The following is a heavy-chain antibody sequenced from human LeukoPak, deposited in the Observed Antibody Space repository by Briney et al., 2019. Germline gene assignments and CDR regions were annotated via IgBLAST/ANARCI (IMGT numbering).Heavy chain of an antibody. J-gene: IGHJ4*02. CDR2: IYYDGSNQ. D-gene: IGHD1-26*01. CDR1: GLRFRNYG. V-gene: IGHV3-33*01. CDR3: ATDRNSGKYYDY. Sequence: GSLRLSCAASGLRFRNYGMHWVRQAPGKGLEWAAVIYYDGSNQYYVDSVKGRFTVSRDNAKNTLYLQMDSLRAEDTAVYYCATDRNSGKYYDYWGQGTLVTVSS.